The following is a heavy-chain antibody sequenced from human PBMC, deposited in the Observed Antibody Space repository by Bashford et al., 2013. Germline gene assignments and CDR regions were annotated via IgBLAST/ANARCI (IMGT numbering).Heavy chain of an antibody. CDR2: VYT. CDR3: AKRDYNEQTDSFDI. D-gene: IGHD3-10*01. V-gene: IGHV4-4*07. CDR1: GGSISNYY. J-gene: IGHJ3*02. Sequence: SETLSLTCTVSGGSISNYYWTWIRQPPGKGLEWIGRVYTSRLTMSVDTSKNQFSLKLTSVTAADSAVYYCAKRDYNEQTDSFDIWGQGT.